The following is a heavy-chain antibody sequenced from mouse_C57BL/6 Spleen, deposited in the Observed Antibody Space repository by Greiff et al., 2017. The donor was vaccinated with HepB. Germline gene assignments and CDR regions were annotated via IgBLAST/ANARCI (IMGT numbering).Heavy chain of an antibody. CDR2: ISDGGSYT. CDR1: GFTFSSYA. V-gene: IGHV5-4*01. CDR3: AREHSSGYVFAY. Sequence: EVQRVESGGGLVKPGGSLKLSCAASGFTFSSYAMSWVRQTPEKRLEWVATISDGGSYTYYPDNVKGRFTISRDNAKNNLYLQMSHLKSEDTAMYYCAREHSSGYVFAYWGQGTLVTVSA. J-gene: IGHJ3*01. D-gene: IGHD3-2*02.